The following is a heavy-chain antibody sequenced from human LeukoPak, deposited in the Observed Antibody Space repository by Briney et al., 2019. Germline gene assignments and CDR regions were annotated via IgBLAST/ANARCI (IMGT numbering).Heavy chain of an antibody. D-gene: IGHD6-19*01. J-gene: IGHJ5*02. V-gene: IGHV6-1*01. Sequence: ASQIPSLTCAISGDSVSSNSAAWNWIRQSPSRGLEWLGRTYYRSKWYNDYAVSVKSRITINPDTSKNQFSLQLNSVTPEDTAVYYCARDRRSSGWYWFDPWGQGTLVTVSS. CDR2: TYYRSKWYN. CDR3: ARDRRSSGWYWFDP. CDR1: GDSVSSNSAA.